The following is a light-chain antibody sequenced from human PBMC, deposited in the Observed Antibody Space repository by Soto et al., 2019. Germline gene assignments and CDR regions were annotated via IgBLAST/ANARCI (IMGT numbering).Light chain of an antibody. V-gene: IGLV1-44*01. CDR3: AAWDDSLNGVV. CDR1: SSNIASNT. J-gene: IGLJ2*01. CDR2: SND. Sequence: QSVLTQPPSASGTPGQGVTISCSGSSSNIASNTVNWYQQLPGTSPKLLIYSNDQRPSGVPDRFSGSKSGTSASLAISGLQSDDEADYYCAAWDDSLNGVVFVGGTKLTVL.